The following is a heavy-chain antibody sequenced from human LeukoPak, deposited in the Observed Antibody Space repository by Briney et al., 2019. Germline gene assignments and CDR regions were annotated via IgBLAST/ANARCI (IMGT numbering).Heavy chain of an antibody. Sequence: GASVKVSCKASGYTFTSYGISWVRQAPGQGLEWMGWISAYNGNTNYAQKLQGRDTMTTDTSTSTAYMELRSLRSDDTAVYYCARGPNTIFNYYYYMDVWGKGTTVTVSS. CDR1: GYTFTSYG. D-gene: IGHD3-3*01. CDR2: ISAYNGNT. J-gene: IGHJ6*03. V-gene: IGHV1-18*01. CDR3: ARGPNTIFNYYYYMDV.